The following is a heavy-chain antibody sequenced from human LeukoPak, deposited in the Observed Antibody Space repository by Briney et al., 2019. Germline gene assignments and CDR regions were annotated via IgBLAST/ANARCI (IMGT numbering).Heavy chain of an antibody. D-gene: IGHD3-10*01. CDR1: GGSFSGYY. J-gene: IGHJ4*02. Sequence: PSETLSLTCAVYGGSFSGYYMSWVRQAPGKGLEWIGYIYTSGSTNYNPSLKSRVTISVDTSKNQFSLKLSSVTAADTAVYYSASLAWYGSGSDSLFDYWGQGTLVSVSS. CDR3: ASLAWYGSGSDSLFDY. CDR2: IYTSGST. V-gene: IGHV4-4*09.